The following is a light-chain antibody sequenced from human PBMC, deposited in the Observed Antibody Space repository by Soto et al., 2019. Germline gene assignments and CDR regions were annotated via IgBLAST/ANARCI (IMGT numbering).Light chain of an antibody. V-gene: IGLV2-14*01. CDR3: SSYTTSNTRQIV. CDR2: DVS. CDR1: SSDVGGYNY. J-gene: IGLJ1*01. Sequence: QSALTQPVSVSGSPGQSITISCTGTSSDVGGYNYVSWYQQHPGKAPKFMIYDVSNRPSGVSNRFPGSKSGNTASLTISGLQAEDEADYYCSSYTTSNTRQIVFGTGTKLTVL.